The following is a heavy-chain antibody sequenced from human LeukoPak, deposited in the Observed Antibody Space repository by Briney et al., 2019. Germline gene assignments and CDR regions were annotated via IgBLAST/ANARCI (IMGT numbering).Heavy chain of an antibody. CDR1: DFTFSNYR. D-gene: IGHD1-1*01. V-gene: IGHV3-74*01. CDR3: ARANAVNDGRNIGY. Sequence: GGSLRLSCVASDFTFSNYRMHWVRQAPGKGLVWVSRLNSDRSSTTHADSVKGRFTISRDNAKNTLYLQMNSLRGEDTAVYYCARANAVNDGRNIGYWGQGTLVTVSS. J-gene: IGHJ4*02. CDR2: LNSDRSST.